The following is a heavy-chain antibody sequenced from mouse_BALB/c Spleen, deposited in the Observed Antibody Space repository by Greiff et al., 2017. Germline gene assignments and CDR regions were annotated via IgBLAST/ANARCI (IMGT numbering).Heavy chain of an antibody. J-gene: IGHJ4*01. CDR1: GFTFSDYY. CDR2: ISDGGSYT. D-gene: IGHD2-2*01. Sequence: EVMLVESGGGLVKPGGSLKLSCAASGFTFSDYYMYWVRQTPEKRLEWVATISDGGSYTYYPDSVKGRFTISRDNAKNNLYLQMSSLKSEDTAMYYCARDRGVWLRDAMDYWGQGTSVTVSS. V-gene: IGHV5-4*02. CDR3: ARDRGVWLRDAMDY.